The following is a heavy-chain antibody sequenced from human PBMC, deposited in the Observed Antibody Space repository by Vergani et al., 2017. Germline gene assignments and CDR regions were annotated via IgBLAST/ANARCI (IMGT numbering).Heavy chain of an antibody. V-gene: IGHV4-38-2*01. CDR3: ARSGRITIIVVVKRTANAFDI. CDR2: IYHSGST. D-gene: IGHD3-22*01. J-gene: IGHJ3*02. Sequence: QVQLQESVPGLVKPSETLSLTCAVSGYSITSGYYWGWIRQPPGKGLEWIGRIYHSGSTYYNPSLKSRVTISVDTSKNQFSLKLSSVTAADTAVYYCARSGRITIIVVVKRTANAFDIWGQGTMVTVSS. CDR1: GYSITSGYY.